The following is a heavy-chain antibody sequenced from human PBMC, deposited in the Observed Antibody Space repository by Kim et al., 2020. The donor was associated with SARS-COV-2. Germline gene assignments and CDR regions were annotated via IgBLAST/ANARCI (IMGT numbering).Heavy chain of an antibody. J-gene: IGHJ5*02. CDR2: TTRDGDGS. CDR3: VRYGRNYGAVP. V-gene: IGHV3-64D*06. Sequence: GGSLRLSCSASGFTFSDYAIHWVRRAPGLGLQYVSATTRDGDGSFYADSVKDRFSIFRDNSKNTLFLQMSGLGIEDTATYYCVRYGRNYGAVPWGQGTLV. D-gene: IGHD3-10*01. CDR1: GFTFSDYA.